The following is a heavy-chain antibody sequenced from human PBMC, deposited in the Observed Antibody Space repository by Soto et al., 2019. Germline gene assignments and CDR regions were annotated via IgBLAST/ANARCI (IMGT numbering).Heavy chain of an antibody. Sequence: PRGSLPLSCATSVFTFSDYYMGWIRQAPGKGLDWVSYISSSGSTIYYADSVNGRFTISRDNAKNSLYLQMNSLRAEDTAVYYCARDPGRSGWFDPWGQGTLVTVSS. J-gene: IGHJ5*02. CDR1: VFTFSDYY. V-gene: IGHV3-11*01. D-gene: IGHD3-10*01. CDR2: ISSSGSTI. CDR3: ARDPGRSGWFDP.